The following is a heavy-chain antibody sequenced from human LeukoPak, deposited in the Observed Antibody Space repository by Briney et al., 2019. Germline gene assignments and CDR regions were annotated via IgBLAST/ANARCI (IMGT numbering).Heavy chain of an antibody. Sequence: SETLSLTCAVYGGSFSGHYWSWIRQPPGRGLEWVGEINHSGNTNYNPSLKSRVTVSVDTSKNQFSLKLSSVTAADTAVYYCASRGGYKFRFTDYYYYYMDVWGNGTTVTVSS. CDR2: INHSGNT. V-gene: IGHV4-34*01. J-gene: IGHJ6*03. CDR1: GGSFSGHY. CDR3: ASRGGYKFRFTDYYYYYMDV. D-gene: IGHD5-24*01.